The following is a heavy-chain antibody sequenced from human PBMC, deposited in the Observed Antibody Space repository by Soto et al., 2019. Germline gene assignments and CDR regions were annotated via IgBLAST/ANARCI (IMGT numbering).Heavy chain of an antibody. CDR2: INHSGDT. CDR3: ARGESDRATVTNFDY. J-gene: IGHJ4*02. D-gene: IGHD4-17*01. V-gene: IGHV4-34*01. CDR1: GGSFSGYY. Sequence: QVQLQQWGARVLKPSETLSLTCAVYGGSFSGYYWSWIRQSPGKGLEWIGEINHSGDTNYNPPLKSRVIISVDTSKNQFSLKLSSVTAADTAVYYCARGESDRATVTNFDYWGQGNLVTVSS.